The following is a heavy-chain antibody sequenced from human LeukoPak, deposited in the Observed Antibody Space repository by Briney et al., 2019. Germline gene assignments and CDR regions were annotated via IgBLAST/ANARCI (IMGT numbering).Heavy chain of an antibody. V-gene: IGHV4-4*02. CDR1: GGSISSNNW. CDR2: IYHSGST. J-gene: IGHJ4*02. Sequence: PSGTLSLTCAVSGGSISSNNWWSWVRQPPGKGLEWIGEIYHSGSTTYNPSLRSRVTISVDRSENQFSLQLSSVTAADTAVYYCARNGDLCIDYWGQGTLVTVSS. CDR3: ARNGDLCIDY. D-gene: IGHD4-17*01.